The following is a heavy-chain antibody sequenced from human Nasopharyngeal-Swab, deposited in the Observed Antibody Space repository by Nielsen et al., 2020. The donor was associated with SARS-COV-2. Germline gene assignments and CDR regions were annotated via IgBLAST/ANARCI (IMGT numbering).Heavy chain of an antibody. Sequence: GGSLRLSCAVSGFTVSSTYMSWVRQAPGKGLEWVSVTEIGGTTHYADSVEGRFIISRDNSKNTVYLQIKSLGVEDAAVYYCATWMTAHFDYWGQGTLVT. J-gene: IGHJ4*02. V-gene: IGHV3-53*01. D-gene: IGHD5-18*01. CDR2: TEIGGTT. CDR3: ATWMTAHFDY. CDR1: GFTVSSTY.